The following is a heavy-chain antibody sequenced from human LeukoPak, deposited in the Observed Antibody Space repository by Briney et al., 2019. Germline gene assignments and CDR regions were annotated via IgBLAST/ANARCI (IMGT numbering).Heavy chain of an antibody. CDR2: IIPILGIA. D-gene: IGHD2-8*01. CDR3: ARVAYCTNGVCQRPNAFDI. V-gene: IGHV1-69*04. CDR1: GGTFSSYA. J-gene: IGHJ3*02. Sequence: PGASVKVSCKASGGTFSSYAISWVRQAPGQGLEWMGRIIPILGIANYAQKFQGRVTITADKSTSTAYMELSSLRSEDTAVYYCARVAYCTNGVCQRPNAFDIWGQGTMVTVSS.